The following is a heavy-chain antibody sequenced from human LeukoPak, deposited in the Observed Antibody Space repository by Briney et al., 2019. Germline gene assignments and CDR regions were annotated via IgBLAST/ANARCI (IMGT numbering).Heavy chain of an antibody. CDR3: AKYSSGWIGYYGMDV. V-gene: IGHV3-66*01. J-gene: IGHJ6*02. CDR2: IYSGGST. D-gene: IGHD6-19*01. Sequence: GGSLRLSCAASGFTVSSNYMSWVRQAPGKGLEWVSVIYSGGSTYYADSVKGRFTISRDNSKNTLYLQMNSLRAEDTAVYYCAKYSSGWIGYYGMDVWGQGITVTVSS. CDR1: GFTVSSNY.